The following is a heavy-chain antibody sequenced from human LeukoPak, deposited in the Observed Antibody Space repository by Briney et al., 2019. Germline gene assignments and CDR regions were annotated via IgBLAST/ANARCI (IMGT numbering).Heavy chain of an antibody. V-gene: IGHV1-2*02. CDR3: ARVDAASLAVHY. CDR1: GYTFTGYF. J-gene: IGHJ4*02. D-gene: IGHD6-13*01. CDR2: INPNSGGT. Sequence: GSVQISCKTSGYTFTGYFLNWVRRAPGQGLEWMGRINPNSGGTNCGQKFQDRVTLTRDTSIATANMELTSLTSDDTAVYYCARVDAASLAVHYWGQGTLVTVTS.